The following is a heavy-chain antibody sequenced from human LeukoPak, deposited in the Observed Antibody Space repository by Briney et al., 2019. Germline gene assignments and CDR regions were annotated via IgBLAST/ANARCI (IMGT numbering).Heavy chain of an antibody. CDR3: ARGQYYYGSGSYPYYYYYYYMDV. CDR2: MNPNSGNT. J-gene: IGHJ6*03. Sequence: ASVKVSCKASGYTFTSYDINWVRQATGQGLEWMGWMNPNSGNTGYAQKFQGRVTITRNTSISTAYMELSSLRSEDTAVYYCARGQYYYGSGSYPYYYYYYYMDVWGKGTTVTVSS. V-gene: IGHV1-8*03. CDR1: GYTFTSYD. D-gene: IGHD3-10*01.